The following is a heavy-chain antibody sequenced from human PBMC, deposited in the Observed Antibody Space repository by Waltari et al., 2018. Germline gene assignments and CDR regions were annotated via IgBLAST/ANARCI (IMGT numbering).Heavy chain of an antibody. J-gene: IGHJ4*02. CDR3: ARGSSGFFDY. V-gene: IGHV4-61*09. CDR1: GGSISSGRYY. Sequence: ESGPGLVKPSQTLSLTCTVSGGSISSGRYYWSWIRQPAGKGLEWIGYIYTSGSTNYNPSLKSRVTISVDTSKNQFSLKLSSVTAADTAVYYCARGSSGFFDYWGQGTLVTVSS. CDR2: IYTSGST. D-gene: IGHD6-19*01.